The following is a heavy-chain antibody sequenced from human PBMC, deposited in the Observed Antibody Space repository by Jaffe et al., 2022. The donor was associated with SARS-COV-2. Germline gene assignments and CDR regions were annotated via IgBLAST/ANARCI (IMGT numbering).Heavy chain of an antibody. V-gene: IGHV4-39*01. J-gene: IGHJ5*02. Sequence: QLQLQESGPGLVKPSETLSLTCTVSGGSISSSSYYWGWIRQPPGKGLEWIGSIYYSGSTYYNPSLKSRVTISVDTSKNQFSLKLSSVTAADTAVYYCARQVVGDIVVVPATCVGFDPWGQGTLVTVSS. CDR3: ARQVVGDIVVVPATCVGFDP. CDR2: IYYSGST. CDR1: GGSISSSSYY. D-gene: IGHD2-2*01.